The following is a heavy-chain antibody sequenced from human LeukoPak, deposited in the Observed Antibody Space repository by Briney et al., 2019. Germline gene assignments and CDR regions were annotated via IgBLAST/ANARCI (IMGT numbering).Heavy chain of an antibody. CDR2: IWYDGSNK. J-gene: IGHJ6*02. CDR3: ARAGYSNYYYYSMDV. D-gene: IGHD4-4*01. V-gene: IGHV3-33*01. CDR1: GFTFSSYG. Sequence: GGSLRLSCAASGFTFSSYGMHWVRQAPGKGLEWVAVIWYDGSNKYYADSVKGRFTISRDNSKNTLYLQMNSLRAEDTAVYYCARAGYSNYYYYSMDVWGQGTTVTVSS.